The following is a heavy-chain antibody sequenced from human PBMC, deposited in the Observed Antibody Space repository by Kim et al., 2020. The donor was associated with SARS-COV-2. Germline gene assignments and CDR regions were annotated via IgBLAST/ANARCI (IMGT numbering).Heavy chain of an antibody. J-gene: IGHJ3*02. Sequence: SETLSLTCGVSGGSISTTNWCSWVRQSPTMGLEWIGEIYHTGKTNYNPSLNSRVTISLDKSKSQFSLKVTSVTAADTAVYYCARRRYYEGPVNYYAFDIWGQGALITVSS. CDR3: ARRRYYEGPVNYYAFDI. CDR2: IYHTGKT. V-gene: IGHV4-4*02. D-gene: IGHD3-22*01. CDR1: GGSISTTNW.